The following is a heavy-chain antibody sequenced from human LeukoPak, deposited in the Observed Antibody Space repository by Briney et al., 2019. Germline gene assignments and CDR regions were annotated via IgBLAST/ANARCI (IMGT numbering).Heavy chain of an antibody. CDR3: ARIGASVGAIDY. CDR2: INSDGITT. V-gene: IGHV3-74*01. Sequence: GGSLRLSCAASGFTFSSYWMHWVRQAPGKGLVWVSRINSDGITTSYADSVKGRFTISRDNTKNTLYLQMNSLRAEDTAVCYCARIGASVGAIDYWGQGTLVTVSS. CDR1: GFTFSSYW. D-gene: IGHD1-26*01. J-gene: IGHJ4*02.